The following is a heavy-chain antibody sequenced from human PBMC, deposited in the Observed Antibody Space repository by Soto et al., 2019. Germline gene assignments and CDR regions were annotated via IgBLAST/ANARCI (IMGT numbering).Heavy chain of an antibody. Sequence: PSETLSLXCAVYGGSFSGYYWRWIRQPPGKGLEWIGEINHRGSTNYNPSLKSRVTISVDTSKNQFSLQLSSVTAADTAVYSCARTRRRGGVAGYYFAYWGQGTLVTVSS. J-gene: IGHJ4*02. CDR3: ARTRRRGGVAGYYFAY. V-gene: IGHV4-34*01. CDR1: GGSFSGYY. CDR2: INHRGST. D-gene: IGHD6-19*01.